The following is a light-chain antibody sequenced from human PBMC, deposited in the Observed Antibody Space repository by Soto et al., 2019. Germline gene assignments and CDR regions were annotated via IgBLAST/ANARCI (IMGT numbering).Light chain of an antibody. CDR3: ASWDDSLRV. V-gene: IGLV1-47*01. J-gene: IGLJ3*02. CDR2: RSD. CDR1: SSDVGGYNY. Sequence: QSVLTQPASVSGSPGQSITISCTGTSSDVGGYNYVYWYQQLPGTAPKLLIYRSDQRPSGVPDRFSGSKSGTSASLAISGLRSEDEADYYCASWDDSLRVFGGGTKLTVL.